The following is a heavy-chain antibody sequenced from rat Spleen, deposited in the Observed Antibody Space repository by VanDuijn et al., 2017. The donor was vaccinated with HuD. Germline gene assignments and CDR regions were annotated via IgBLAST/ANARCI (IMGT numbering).Heavy chain of an antibody. CDR2: ISYDGGST. CDR3: AREIGYNQYFDY. Sequence: EVQLVESGGGLVQPGRSMKLSCAASGFTFSDYGMAWVLQAPTKGLEWVASISYDGGSTYYRDSVKGRFTISRDNAKTTLYLQMDSLRSEDTAMYFCAREIGYNQYFDYWGQGVMVTVSS. D-gene: IGHD1-4*01. J-gene: IGHJ2*01. CDR1: GFTFSDYG. V-gene: IGHV5-20*01.